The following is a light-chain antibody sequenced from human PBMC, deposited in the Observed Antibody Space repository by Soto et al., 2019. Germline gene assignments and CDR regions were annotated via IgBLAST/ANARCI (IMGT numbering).Light chain of an antibody. CDR1: QSVSSN. Sequence: EIVMTQSPATLSVSPGERATLSCRASQSVSSNLAWYQQKPGQAPRLLLYGSSTRATAIPARFSGCGSGTEFTLTIRSLYSEDFAVYSCQQYYNWPPIPFGQVTRPAIK. CDR2: GSS. CDR3: QQYYNWPPIP. V-gene: IGKV3-15*01. J-gene: IGKJ5*01.